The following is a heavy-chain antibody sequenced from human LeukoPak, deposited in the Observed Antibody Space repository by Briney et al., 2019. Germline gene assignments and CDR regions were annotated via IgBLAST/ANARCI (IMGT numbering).Heavy chain of an antibody. CDR1: GFTFSSYS. V-gene: IGHV3-21*01. J-gene: IGHJ5*02. CDR3: AKDNWNDAPGGFDP. Sequence: GGSLRLSCAASGFTFSSYSMNWVRQAPGKGLEWVSSITRSSTSTYYTDSVRGRFTISRDNAKNSLYLQMNSLRAEDTAVYYCAKDNWNDAPGGFDPWGQGTLVTVSS. D-gene: IGHD1-20*01. CDR2: ITRSSTST.